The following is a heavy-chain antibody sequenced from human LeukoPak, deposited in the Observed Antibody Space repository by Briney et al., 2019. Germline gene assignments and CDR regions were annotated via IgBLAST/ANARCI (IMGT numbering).Heavy chain of an antibody. CDR2: ISWNSGSI. CDR1: GFTFDDYA. D-gene: IGHD3-22*01. Sequence: GGSLRLSCAASGFTFDDYAMHWVRQAPGKGLEWVSGISWNSGSIGYADSVKGRFTISRDNAKNSLYLQMNSLRAEDTALYYCAKDLGWRDSNAYYYFDYWGQGTLVTVSS. CDR3: AKDLGWRDSNAYYYFDY. V-gene: IGHV3-9*01. J-gene: IGHJ4*02.